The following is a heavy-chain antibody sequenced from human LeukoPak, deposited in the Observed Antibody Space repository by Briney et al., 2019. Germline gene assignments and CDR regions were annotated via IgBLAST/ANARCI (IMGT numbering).Heavy chain of an antibody. V-gene: IGHV1-46*01. Sequence: ASVKVSCKASGYTFTTYYMHWVRQAPGQGLEWMGILNPSSGSTSYAQRFQGRVTMTRDTSTSTFYMELRSLKSEDTAVYYCARDGEYYDSSGSYFNYWGQGTAVTVSS. D-gene: IGHD3-22*01. CDR3: ARDGEYYDSSGSYFNY. J-gene: IGHJ4*02. CDR2: LNPSSGST. CDR1: GYTFTTYY.